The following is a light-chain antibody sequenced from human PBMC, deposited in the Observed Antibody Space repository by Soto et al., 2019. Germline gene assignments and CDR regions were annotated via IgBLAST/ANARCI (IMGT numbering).Light chain of an antibody. V-gene: IGLV7-46*01. CDR1: TGAVTSGHY. Sequence: AVVTQEPSLTVSPGGTVTLTCGSSTGAVTSGHYPHWFQQKPGQAPRTLIYDTTNKHSWTPARFSGSLLGGKAALTLSGAQPEDEAEYYCLLYYTGLRVFGGGTKVTVL. J-gene: IGLJ2*01. CDR2: DTT. CDR3: LLYYTGLRV.